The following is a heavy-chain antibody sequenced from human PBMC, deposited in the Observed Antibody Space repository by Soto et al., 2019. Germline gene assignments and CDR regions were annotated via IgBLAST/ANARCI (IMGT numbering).Heavy chain of an antibody. CDR3: AKGGYDSSAVHAFDI. CDR1: GFTFSSYA. CDR2: ISGSGGST. Sequence: GGSLRLSCAASGFTFSSYAMSWVRQAPGKWLEWVSAISGSGGSTYYADSVKGRFTISRDNSKNTLYLQMNSLRAEDTDVYYCAKGGYDSSAVHAFDIWGQGTIVTVSS. D-gene: IGHD3-22*01. V-gene: IGHV3-23*01. J-gene: IGHJ3*02.